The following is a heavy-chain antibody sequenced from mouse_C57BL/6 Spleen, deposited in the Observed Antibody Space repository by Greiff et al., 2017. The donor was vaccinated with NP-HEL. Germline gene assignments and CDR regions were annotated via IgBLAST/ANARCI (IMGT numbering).Heavy chain of an antibody. V-gene: IGHV14-4*01. J-gene: IGHJ2*01. CDR2: IDPENGDT. D-gene: IGHD1-1*01. CDR1: GFNIKDDY. Sequence: EVQLQQSGAELVRPGASVKLSCTASGFNIKDDYMHWVKQRPEQGLEWIGWIDPENGDTEYASKFQGKATITADTSSNTAYLQLSSLTSEDTAVYYCTTYNYYGSSYGFDYWGQGTTLTVSS. CDR3: TTYNYYGSSYGFDY.